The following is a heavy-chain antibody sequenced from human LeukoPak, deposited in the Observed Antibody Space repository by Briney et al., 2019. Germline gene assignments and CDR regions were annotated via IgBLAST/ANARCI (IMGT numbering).Heavy chain of an antibody. V-gene: IGHV3-7*01. Sequence: GSLRLSCAASGFTFSSYAMNWVRQAPGKGLEWVANIKRDGSEKYYVDSVKGRFTISRDNAKNSLYLQMDSLRAEDTAVYYCARSRSAGYWGQGTLVTVSS. J-gene: IGHJ4*02. CDR3: ARSRSAGY. CDR1: GFTFSSYA. CDR2: IKRDGSEK.